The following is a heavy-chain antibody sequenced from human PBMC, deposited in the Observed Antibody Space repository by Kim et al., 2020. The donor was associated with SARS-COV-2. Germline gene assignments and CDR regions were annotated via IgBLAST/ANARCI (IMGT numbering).Heavy chain of an antibody. J-gene: IGHJ4*02. CDR1: GASISTYY. D-gene: IGHD3-9*01. CDR3: AKIVTGFDY. V-gene: IGHV4-59*01. CDR2: IYYSGST. Sequence: SETLSLTCAVSGASISTYYWSWIRQPPGKGLEWIGYIYYSGSTNYNPSLKSRVTISVDTSKNQFSLKLSSVTAADTAMYYCAKIVTGFDYWGQGTLVTVS.